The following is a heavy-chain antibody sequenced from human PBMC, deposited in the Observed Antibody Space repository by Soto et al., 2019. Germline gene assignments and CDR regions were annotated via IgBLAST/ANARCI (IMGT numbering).Heavy chain of an antibody. J-gene: IGHJ3*01. D-gene: IGHD6-19*01. CDR2: IRNKANTYAT. V-gene: IGHV3-73*02. Sequence: EVQLVESGGGLVQPGGSLKVSCVASGLTFSGSDIHWFRQASGEGLDWLGRIRNKANTYATEYAASVKGRFTISRDDSKNTAYLQRNSLRTEDTAVYYCTRPISSGWYAWVAFDLWGQGTMVTVSS. CDR3: TRPISSGWYAWVAFDL. CDR1: GLTFSGSD.